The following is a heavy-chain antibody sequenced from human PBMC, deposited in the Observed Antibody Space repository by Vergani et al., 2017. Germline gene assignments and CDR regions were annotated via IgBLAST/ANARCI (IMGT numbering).Heavy chain of an antibody. CDR3: ATKSCGTPGCQIGYFRE. CDR1: GFTSSYYG. Sequence: QVHLVESGGGVVQPGRSLRLSCVVSGFTSSYYGMHWVRQAPGKGLEWWAVISNDGTQKYYADYVKGRFTISRDNSKSTLYLQMNSLRTEDTAVYYCATKSCGTPGCQIGYFREWGQGTLVTVSS. V-gene: IGHV3-30*03. D-gene: IGHD1-1*01. J-gene: IGHJ1*01. CDR2: ISNDGTQK.